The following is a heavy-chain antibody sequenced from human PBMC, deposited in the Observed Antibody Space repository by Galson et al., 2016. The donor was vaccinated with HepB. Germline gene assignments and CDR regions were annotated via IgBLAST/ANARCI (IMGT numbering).Heavy chain of an antibody. D-gene: IGHD5-18*01. V-gene: IGHV3-7*03. CDR3: ARSRRERDSYGFAY. CDR1: GFTFSNYW. J-gene: IGHJ4*02. Sequence: SGFTFSNYWMSWVRQAPGKGLEWVANIKNDGSQKYYVDSVKGRFTISRDNGKNSLYLQMGSLRAEDTAVYFCARSRRERDSYGFAYWGQGTQVAVSS. CDR2: IKNDGSQK.